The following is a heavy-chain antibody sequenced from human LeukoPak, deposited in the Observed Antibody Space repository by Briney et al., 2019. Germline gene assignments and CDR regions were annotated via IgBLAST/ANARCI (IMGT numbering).Heavy chain of an antibody. CDR2: IYYSGST. Sequence: KPSQTLSLTCTVSGGSISSGDYYWSWIRQPPGKGLEWIGYIYYSGSTNYNPSLKSRVTISVDTSKNQFSLKLSSVTAADTAVYYCARHNYDFWSGYYRETYGMDVWGQGTTVTVSS. CDR3: ARHNYDFWSGYYRETYGMDV. J-gene: IGHJ6*02. D-gene: IGHD3-3*01. CDR1: GGSISSGDYY. V-gene: IGHV4-61*08.